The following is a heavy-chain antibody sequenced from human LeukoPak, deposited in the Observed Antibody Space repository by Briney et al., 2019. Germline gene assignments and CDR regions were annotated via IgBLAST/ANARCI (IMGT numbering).Heavy chain of an antibody. CDR2: INPSGGST. CDR3: ARDGGIAVAGRTLAYGMDV. CDR1: GYTFTSYY. D-gene: IGHD6-19*01. J-gene: IGHJ6*04. Sequence: ASVKVSCKASGYTFTSYYMHWVRQAPGQGLEWMGIINPSGGSTSYAQKFQGRVTMTRDTSTSTVYMELSSLRSEDTAVYYCARDGGIAVAGRTLAYGMDVWAKGPRSPSPQ. V-gene: IGHV1-46*01.